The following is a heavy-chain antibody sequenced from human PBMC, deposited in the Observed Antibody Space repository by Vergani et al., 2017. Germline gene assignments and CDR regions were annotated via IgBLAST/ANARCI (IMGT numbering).Heavy chain of an antibody. J-gene: IGHJ6*03. CDR3: ARAYYDFWSGYYIGGYYYYMDV. Sequence: QVQLQESGPGLVKPSETLSLTCAVSGYSISSGYYWGWIRQPPGKGLEWIGSIYHSGSTYYNPSLKSRVTISVDTSKNQFSLKLSSVTAADTAVYYCARAYYDFWSGYYIGGYYYYMDVWGKGTTVTVSS. V-gene: IGHV4-38-2*01. D-gene: IGHD3-3*01. CDR2: IYHSGST. CDR1: GYSISSGYY.